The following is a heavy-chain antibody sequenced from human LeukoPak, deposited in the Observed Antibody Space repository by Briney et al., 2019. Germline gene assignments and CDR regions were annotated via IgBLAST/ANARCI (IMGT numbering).Heavy chain of an antibody. Sequence: SQTLSLTCAISGDSVSSNSAAWNWIRQSPSRGLEWLGRTFYRSKWYNDYAVSVKSRITINPDTSKNQFSLQLNSVTPEDTAVFYCAANSADYNTLGSSYKVWGQGTLVTVSS. J-gene: IGHJ4*02. CDR2: TFYRSKWYN. CDR1: GDSVSSNSAA. CDR3: AANSADYNTLGSSYKV. V-gene: IGHV6-1*01. D-gene: IGHD3-10*01.